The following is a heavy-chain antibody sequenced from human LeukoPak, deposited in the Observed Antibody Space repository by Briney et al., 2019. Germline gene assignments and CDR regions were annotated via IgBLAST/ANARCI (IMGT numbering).Heavy chain of an antibody. Sequence: ASVKVSCKASGGTFSSYAISWVRQAPGQGLEWMGGIIPIFGTANYAQKFQGRLTMTTDTSTSMAFMELRSLRPDDTAVYFCARWGLVAPGTYYYYYMDVWGRGTTVTVSS. CDR1: GGTFSSYA. D-gene: IGHD2-2*01. CDR2: IIPIFGTA. J-gene: IGHJ6*03. V-gene: IGHV1-69*05. CDR3: ARWGLVAPGTYYYYYMDV.